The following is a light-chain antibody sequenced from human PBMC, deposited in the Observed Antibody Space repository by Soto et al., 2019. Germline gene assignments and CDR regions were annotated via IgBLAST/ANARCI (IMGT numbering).Light chain of an antibody. CDR3: MQSLQTPYT. J-gene: IGKJ2*01. Sequence: DIVMTQSPLFLPVTPGETASISCRSSQSLLQTNGYTYLDWYLQKPGQSPLLLIYLNSNRASGVPDRFSGSGSGTDFTLKISRVEPEDVGVYYCMQSLQTPYTFGQGTKLEIK. CDR2: LNS. CDR1: QSLLQTNGYTY. V-gene: IGKV2-28*01.